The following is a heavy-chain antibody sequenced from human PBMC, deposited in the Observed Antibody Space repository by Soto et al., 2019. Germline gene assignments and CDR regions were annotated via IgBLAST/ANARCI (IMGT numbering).Heavy chain of an antibody. J-gene: IGHJ3*02. Sequence: SVKVSCKASGGTFSSYTISWVRQAPGQGLEWMGRIIPILGIANYAQKFQGRVTITADKSTSTAYMELSSLRSEDTAVYYCTATGYYGSGSPSGAFDIWGQGTMVTVSS. CDR2: IIPILGIA. CDR3: TATGYYGSGSPSGAFDI. V-gene: IGHV1-69*02. D-gene: IGHD3-10*01. CDR1: GGTFSSYT.